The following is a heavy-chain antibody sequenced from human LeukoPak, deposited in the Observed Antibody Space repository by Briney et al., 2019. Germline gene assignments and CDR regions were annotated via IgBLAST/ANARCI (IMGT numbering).Heavy chain of an antibody. CDR2: ITSSGNTI. CDR1: GFTFSSYE. D-gene: IGHD4-17*01. Sequence: SGGSLRLSCAASGFTFSSYEMNWVRQAPGKGLKWVSYITSSGNTIYYADSVKGRFTISRDNAKNSLYLQMNSLRAEDTAVYYCARLTTMTTTGGPFDYWGQGTLVTVSS. J-gene: IGHJ4*02. V-gene: IGHV3-48*03. CDR3: ARLTTMTTTGGPFDY.